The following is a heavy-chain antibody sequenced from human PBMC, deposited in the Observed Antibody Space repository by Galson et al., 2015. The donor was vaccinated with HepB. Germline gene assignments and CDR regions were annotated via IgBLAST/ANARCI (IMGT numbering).Heavy chain of an antibody. J-gene: IGHJ2*01. CDR3: ARARHEGYCSGGSCSNWYFDL. Sequence: SLRLSCAASGFTFSSYAMSWVRQAPGKGLEWVAVIWYDGSNKYYADSVKGRFTISRDNSKNTLYLQMNSLRAEDTAVYYCARARHEGYCSGGSCSNWYFDLWGRGTLVTVSS. V-gene: IGHV3-33*08. CDR1: GFTFSSYA. D-gene: IGHD2-15*01. CDR2: IWYDGSNK.